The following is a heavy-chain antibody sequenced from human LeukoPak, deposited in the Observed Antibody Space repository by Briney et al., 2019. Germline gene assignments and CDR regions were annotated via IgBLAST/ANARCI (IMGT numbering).Heavy chain of an antibody. CDR2: IKQDGSEK. Sequence: PGGSLRLSCAASGFTFSIYGMSWVRQAPGKGLEWVANIKQDGSEKYYVDSVKGRFTISRDNANNSLYLQMNSLRAEDTAVYYCARGGDYLDFWGQGTLVTVSS. CDR1: GFTFSIYG. CDR3: ARGGDYLDF. J-gene: IGHJ4*02. V-gene: IGHV3-7*05.